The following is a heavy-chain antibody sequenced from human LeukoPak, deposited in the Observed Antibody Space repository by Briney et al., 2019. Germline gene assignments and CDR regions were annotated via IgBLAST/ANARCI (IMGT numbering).Heavy chain of an antibody. D-gene: IGHD2-8*01. CDR2: IQGSGST. CDR3: ARQNLYNWFDS. V-gene: IGHV4-59*08. CDR1: GASISSSY. Sequence: SETLSLTCAVSGASISSSYWGWIRQSPGKGLELIGYIQGSGSTDYNPSLKSRAIISLDRSKNDFSLKMSSVTAADTAVYYCARQNLYNWFDSWGQGALVTVSS. J-gene: IGHJ5*01.